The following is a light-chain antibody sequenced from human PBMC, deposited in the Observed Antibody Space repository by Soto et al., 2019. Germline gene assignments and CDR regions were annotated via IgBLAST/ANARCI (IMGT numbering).Light chain of an antibody. V-gene: IGKV1-6*01. CDR3: LQDYNYPHT. J-gene: IGKJ3*01. CDR2: AAS. CDR1: QGIRND. Sequence: IHMTQSPSSLSASIGYRVTITCRASQGIRNDLGWYQQKPGKAPKVLIYAASNLQSGVPSRFRGSGSGTDFTLTISSLPPEDFETYYCLQDYNYPHTFGPGTKVDIK.